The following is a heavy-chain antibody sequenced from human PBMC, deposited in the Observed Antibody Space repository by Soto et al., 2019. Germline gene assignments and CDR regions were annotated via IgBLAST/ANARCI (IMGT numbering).Heavy chain of an antibody. CDR3: ARDQGIAAAGTYYYGMDV. D-gene: IGHD6-13*01. CDR1: GFTFSSYA. J-gene: IGHJ6*02. Sequence: GGSLRLSCAASGFTFSSYAMHWVRQAPGKGLEWVAVISYDGSNKYYADSVKGRFTISRDNSKNTLYLQMNSLRAEDTAVYYCARDQGIAAAGTYYYGMDVWGQGTTVTVSS. V-gene: IGHV3-30-3*01. CDR2: ISYDGSNK.